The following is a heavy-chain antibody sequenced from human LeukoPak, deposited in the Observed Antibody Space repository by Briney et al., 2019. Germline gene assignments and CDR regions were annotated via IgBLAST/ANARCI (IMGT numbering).Heavy chain of an antibody. D-gene: IGHD3-22*01. Sequence: SETLSLTCTVSGGSISSSSYYWGWIRQPPGKGLEWIGSIYYSGSTYYNPSLKSRVTISVDTSKNKFSLKLSSVTAADTAVYYCARARYDSSAYYYYYYMDVWGKGTTVTVSS. J-gene: IGHJ6*03. CDR1: GGSISSSSYY. CDR3: ARARYDSSAYYYYYYMDV. CDR2: IYYSGST. V-gene: IGHV4-39*07.